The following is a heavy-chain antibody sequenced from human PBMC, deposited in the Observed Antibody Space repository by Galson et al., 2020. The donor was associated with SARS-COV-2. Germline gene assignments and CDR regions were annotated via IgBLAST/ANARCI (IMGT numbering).Heavy chain of an antibody. Sequence: SETLSLTCTVSGGSVSSGSYYWSWILQPPGKGLEWIGYIYYSGSTNYNPSLKSRVTISVDTSKNQFSLKLSSVTAADTAVYYCARGYSYGHNWFDPWGQGTLVTVSS. CDR1: GGSVSSGSYY. CDR2: IYYSGST. J-gene: IGHJ5*02. D-gene: IGHD5-18*01. V-gene: IGHV4-61*01. CDR3: ARGYSYGHNWFDP.